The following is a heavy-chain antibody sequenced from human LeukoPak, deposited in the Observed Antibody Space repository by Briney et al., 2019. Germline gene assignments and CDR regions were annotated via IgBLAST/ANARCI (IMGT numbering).Heavy chain of an antibody. CDR3: AKDMVRGFLEWLPPPMLDY. V-gene: IGHV3-9*01. J-gene: IGHJ4*02. CDR2: ISWNSGSI. Sequence: PGRSLRLSCAASGFTFDDYAMPWVRQAPGKGLEWVSGISWNSGSIGYADSVKGRFTISRDNAKNSLYLQMNSLRAEDTALYYCAKDMVRGFLEWLPPPMLDYWGQGTLVTVSS. D-gene: IGHD3-3*01. CDR1: GFTFDDYA.